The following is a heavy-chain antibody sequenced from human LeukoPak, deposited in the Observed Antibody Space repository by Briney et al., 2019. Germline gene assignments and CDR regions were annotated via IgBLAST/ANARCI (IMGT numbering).Heavy chain of an antibody. V-gene: IGHV3-7*01. CDR1: RFTFTTYW. D-gene: IGHD3-3*01. Sequence: GGSLRLSCAASRFTFTTYWMTWVRQAPGKGLEWVANINQDGSEKYYVDSVKGRFTISRDNAKNSLYLQMNSLRAEDTAVYYCADDGAFDFWGQGTMVTVSS. J-gene: IGHJ3*01. CDR2: INQDGSEK. CDR3: ADDGAFDF.